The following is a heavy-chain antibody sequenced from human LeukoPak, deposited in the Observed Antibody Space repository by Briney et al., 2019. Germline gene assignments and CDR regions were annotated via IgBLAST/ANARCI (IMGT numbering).Heavy chain of an antibody. D-gene: IGHD4-23*01. Sequence: PGGSLRLSCAASGFTFSSYSMNWVRQAPGKGLEWVSSISSSSSYIYYADSVKGRFTISRDNAKNSLYLQMNSLRAEDTAVYYCARVIIGGNLGKYFDYWGQGTLVTVSS. CDR1: GFTFSSYS. V-gene: IGHV3-21*01. CDR3: ARVIIGGNLGKYFDY. CDR2: ISSSSSYI. J-gene: IGHJ4*02.